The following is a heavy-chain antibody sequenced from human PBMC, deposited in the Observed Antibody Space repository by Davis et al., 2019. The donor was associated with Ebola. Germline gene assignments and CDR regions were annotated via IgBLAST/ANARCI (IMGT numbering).Heavy chain of an antibody. D-gene: IGHD2-8*02. V-gene: IGHV1-18*01. CDR2: ISDYNGNT. J-gene: IGHJ4*02. CDR3: ASHNRYCTGGVCYEF. CDR1: GYTFTSYG. Sequence: ASVKVSCKASGYTFTSYGISWVRQAPGQGLEWMGWISDYNGNTNYAQKLQGRVTMTTDTSTSAAYMELRSLRSDDTAVYYCASHNRYCTGGVCYEFWGQGTLVTVSS.